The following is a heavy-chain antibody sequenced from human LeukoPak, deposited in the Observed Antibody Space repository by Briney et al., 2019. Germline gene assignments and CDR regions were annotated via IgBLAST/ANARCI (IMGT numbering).Heavy chain of an antibody. D-gene: IGHD1-20*01. V-gene: IGHV3-33*01. CDR3: EIDALTGTGLDP. J-gene: IGHJ5*02. Sequence: GGSLRLSCAASGFTFSSYGMHWVRQAPGKGLEWVAVIWYDGSNKYYADSVKGRFTISRDNSKNTLYLQMNSLRAEDTAVYYCEIDALTGTGLDPWGQGTLVTVSS. CDR1: GFTFSSYG. CDR2: IWYDGSNK.